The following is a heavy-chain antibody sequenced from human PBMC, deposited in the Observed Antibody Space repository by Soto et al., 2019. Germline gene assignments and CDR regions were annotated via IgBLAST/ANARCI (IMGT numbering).Heavy chain of an antibody. CDR2: IYSPTNT. D-gene: IGHD6-19*01. CDR3: ARHSGSGWYDY. Sequence: EVQLVESGGGLIQPGGSLRLSCATSGFSVSDYFMNWVRQAPGKGLEWVSIIYSPTNTDYVDSVKGRFTISRDNSKNTLYLQMNSLRAEDTAVYYCARHSGSGWYDYWGQGTLVAVSS. V-gene: IGHV3-53*01. J-gene: IGHJ4*02. CDR1: GFSVSDYF.